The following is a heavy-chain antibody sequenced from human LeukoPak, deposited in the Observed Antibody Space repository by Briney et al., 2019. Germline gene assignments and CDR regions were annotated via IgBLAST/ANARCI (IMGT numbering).Heavy chain of an antibody. Sequence: SETLSLTCTVSGYSISSGYYWGWIRRPPGKGLEWIGSIYHSGSTYYNPSLKSRVTISVDTSKNQFSLKLSSVTAADTAVYYCAREGEVTVFDYWGQGTLVTVSS. CDR3: AREGEVTVFDY. CDR2: IYHSGST. J-gene: IGHJ4*02. V-gene: IGHV4-38-2*02. CDR1: GYSISSGYY. D-gene: IGHD2-21*02.